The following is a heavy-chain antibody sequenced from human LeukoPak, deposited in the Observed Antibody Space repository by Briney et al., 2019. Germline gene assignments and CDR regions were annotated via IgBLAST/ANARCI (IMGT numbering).Heavy chain of an antibody. V-gene: IGHV4-34*01. CDR3: ASHDSSGYYYH. CDR2: INHSGST. J-gene: IGHJ5*02. D-gene: IGHD3-22*01. CDR1: GGSFSGYY. Sequence: PSETLSLTCAVYGGSFSGYYWSWIRQPPGKGLEWIGEINHSGSTNYNPSLKSRVTISVDTSENQFSLKLSSVTAADTAVYYCASHDSSGYYYHWGQGTLVTVSS.